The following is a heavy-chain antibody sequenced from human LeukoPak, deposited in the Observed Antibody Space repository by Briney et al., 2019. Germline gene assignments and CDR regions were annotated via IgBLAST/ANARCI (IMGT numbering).Heavy chain of an antibody. Sequence: PGGSVKLSCAASGFTFSSYAMSWVRQAPGKGLEWVSAISGSGGSTYYADSVKGRFTISRDNSKNTLYLQMNSLRAEDTAVYYCAKAGVPTYYYGSSHYYGMDVWGQGTTVTVSS. CDR2: ISGSGGST. J-gene: IGHJ6*02. CDR3: AKAGVPTYYYGSSHYYGMDV. V-gene: IGHV3-23*01. CDR1: GFTFSSYA. D-gene: IGHD3-10*01.